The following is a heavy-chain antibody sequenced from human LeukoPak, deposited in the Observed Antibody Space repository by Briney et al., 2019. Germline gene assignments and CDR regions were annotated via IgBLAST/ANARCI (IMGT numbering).Heavy chain of an antibody. CDR2: IIPIFGTA. Sequence: ASVKVSFKASGGTFSSYAISWVRQAPGQGLEWMGGIIPIFGTANYAQKFQGRVTITADESTSTAYMELSSLRSEDTAVYYCARGTTGTTGALDIWGQGTMVTVSS. V-gene: IGHV1-69*13. CDR1: GGTFSSYA. CDR3: ARGTTGTTGALDI. J-gene: IGHJ3*02. D-gene: IGHD1-1*01.